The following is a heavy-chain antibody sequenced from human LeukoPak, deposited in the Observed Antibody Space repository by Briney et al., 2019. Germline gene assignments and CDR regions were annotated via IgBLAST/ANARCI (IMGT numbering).Heavy chain of an antibody. CDR2: IHHSGST. CDR1: GGSINSSNW. V-gene: IGHV4-4*02. D-gene: IGHD6-13*01. Sequence: KPSETLSLTCAVSGGSINSSNWWSWVRQPPGQGLAWIGEIHHSGSTNYNPSLKSRVTISVDKSKNQFSLKLSSVTAADTAVYYCARVYSTSWAYFDYWGQGTLVTVSS. CDR3: ARVYSTSWAYFDY. J-gene: IGHJ4*02.